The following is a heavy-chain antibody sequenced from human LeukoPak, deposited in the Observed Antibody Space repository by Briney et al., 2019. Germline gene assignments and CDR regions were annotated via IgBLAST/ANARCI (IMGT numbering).Heavy chain of an antibody. Sequence: GAPVKVSCKASGYTFSGYAVHWVRQAPGQRFEWMGWINAGNGHTKYSQNFQARVTITRDSSANIVYMELSSLTSEDTAVYYCARGIWSATRVDYYLDNWGQGTLVTVSS. D-gene: IGHD5-24*01. CDR2: INAGNGHT. V-gene: IGHV1-3*01. J-gene: IGHJ4*02. CDR1: GYTFSGYA. CDR3: ARGIWSATRVDYYLDN.